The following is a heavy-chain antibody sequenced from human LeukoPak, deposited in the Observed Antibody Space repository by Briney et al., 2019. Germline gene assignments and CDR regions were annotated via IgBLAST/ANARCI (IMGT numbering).Heavy chain of an antibody. Sequence: SVKVSCKASGGTFSSYAISWVRQAPGQGLEWMGGIIPIFGTANYAQKLQGRVTITADESTSTAYMELSSLRSEDTAVYYCARGPEGVVVTAYQYFQHWGQGTLVTVSS. CDR3: ARGPEGVVVTAYQYFQH. V-gene: IGHV1-69*13. CDR1: GGTFSSYA. D-gene: IGHD2-21*02. J-gene: IGHJ1*01. CDR2: IIPIFGTA.